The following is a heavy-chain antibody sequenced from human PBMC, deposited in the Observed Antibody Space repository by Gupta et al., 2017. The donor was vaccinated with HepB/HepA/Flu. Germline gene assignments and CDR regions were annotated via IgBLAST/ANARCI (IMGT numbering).Heavy chain of an antibody. CDR2: ISDNGGGA. J-gene: IGHJ1*01. D-gene: IGHD6-13*01. Sequence: EVQLLESGGGLVQPGGSLRLSCEDSGFTFGSFAMSWVRQVPGKGPEWVSGISDNGGGAYYADFVKGRFTISRDNSKNTLYLQMNSLRVEDTAVYYCAKEIKAVGRPCFQTWGQGTQVTDSS. CDR3: AKEIKAVGRPCFQT. CDR1: GFTFGSFA. V-gene: IGHV3-23*01.